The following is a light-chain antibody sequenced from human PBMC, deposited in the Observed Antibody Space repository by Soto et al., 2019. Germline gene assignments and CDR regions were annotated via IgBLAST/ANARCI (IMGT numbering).Light chain of an antibody. CDR2: KIS. V-gene: IGKV2-24*01. CDR1: QSLGHNDGNTY. CDR3: MQATQYPWT. J-gene: IGKJ1*01. Sequence: EIVMTQTPLSSAVTLGQPASISCRSSQSLGHNDGNTYLTWFQQRPGQPPRLLLYKISNRFSGVPDRISGRGAGTNFNLKINRVEVEDVGVYYCMQATQYPWTFGQGTKVEIK.